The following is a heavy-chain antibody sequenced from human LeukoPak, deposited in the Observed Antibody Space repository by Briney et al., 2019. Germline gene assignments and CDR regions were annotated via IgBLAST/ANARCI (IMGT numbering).Heavy chain of an antibody. Sequence: GSSVKVSCKASGGTFSSYAISWVRQAPGQGLEWMGGIIPIFGTANYAQKFQGRVTITADKSTSTAYMELSSLRSEDTAVYYCARGVNYYDSRNPPQHWGQGTLVTVSS. D-gene: IGHD3-22*01. CDR3: ARGVNYYDSRNPPQH. V-gene: IGHV1-69*06. CDR1: GGTFSSYA. J-gene: IGHJ1*01. CDR2: IIPIFGTA.